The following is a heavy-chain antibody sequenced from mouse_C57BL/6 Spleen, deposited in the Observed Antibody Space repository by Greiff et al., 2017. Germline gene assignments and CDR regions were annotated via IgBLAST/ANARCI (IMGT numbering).Heavy chain of an antibody. CDR1: GYTFTSYW. J-gene: IGHJ1*03. CDR3: ARHYGSSSWYFDV. Sequence: QVQLQQSGAELVKPGASVKLSCKASGYTFTSYWMHWVKQRPGQGLEWIGMIHPNSGSTNYNEKFKSKATLTVDKSSSTAYMQLSSLTSEDSAVYYCARHYGSSSWYFDVWGTGTTVTVSS. CDR2: IHPNSGST. V-gene: IGHV1-64*01. D-gene: IGHD1-1*01.